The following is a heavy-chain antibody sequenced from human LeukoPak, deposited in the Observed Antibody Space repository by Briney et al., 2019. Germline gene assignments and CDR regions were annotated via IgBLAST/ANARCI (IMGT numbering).Heavy chain of an antibody. Sequence: GGSLRLSCAASGFTFSSYAMSWVRQAPGKGLEWVSSITGSGDNTYYADSVKGRFTISRDDSKNTLYLQMNSLRAEDTAVYYCATHRSGSYYGALGCWGQGILVTVSS. D-gene: IGHD1-26*01. J-gene: IGHJ4*02. CDR1: GFTFSSYA. CDR2: ITGSGDNT. V-gene: IGHV3-23*01. CDR3: ATHRSGSYYGALGC.